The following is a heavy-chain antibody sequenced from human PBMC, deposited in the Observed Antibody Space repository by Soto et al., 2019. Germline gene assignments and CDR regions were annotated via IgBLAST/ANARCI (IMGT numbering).Heavy chain of an antibody. J-gene: IGHJ5*02. CDR3: AKDTYDSSGYLNWFDP. Sequence: EVQLLESGGGLVQPGGSLRLSCAASGFTFSSYAMSWVRQAPGKGLEWVSAISGSGGSTYYADSVKGRFTISRDNSKNKLYLQMNSLRAEDTAVYYCAKDTYDSSGYLNWFDPWGQGTLVTVSS. CDR2: ISGSGGST. V-gene: IGHV3-23*01. CDR1: GFTFSSYA. D-gene: IGHD3-22*01.